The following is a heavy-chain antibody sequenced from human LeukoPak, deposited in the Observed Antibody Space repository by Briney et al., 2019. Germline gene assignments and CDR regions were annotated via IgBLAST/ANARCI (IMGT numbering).Heavy chain of an antibody. J-gene: IGHJ4*02. CDR3: ARGTWGYVNY. CDR1: GGSFSGYY. V-gene: IGHV4-34*01. CDR2: INHSGST. Sequence: SETLSLTCAVYGGSFSGYYWSWIRQPPGKGLEWIGEINHSGSTNYNPSLKSRVTISVDTSKNQFSLKLSSVTAADTAVYYCARGTWGYVNYWGQGTLVTVSS. D-gene: IGHD5-12*01.